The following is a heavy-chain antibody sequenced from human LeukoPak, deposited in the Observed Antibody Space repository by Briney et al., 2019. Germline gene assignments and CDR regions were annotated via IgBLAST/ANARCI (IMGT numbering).Heavy chain of an antibody. D-gene: IGHD3-10*01. Sequence: PSETLSLTCVVSGSSISNTYYWGWIRQSPEKGLEWIGSIYNSGSTSYNPSLKSRVTMSVDTSKNQFSLKLSSVTAADTAVYYCARNSSISPGRSPHKNAFDIWGQGTMVIVSS. J-gene: IGHJ3*02. V-gene: IGHV4-38-2*01. CDR3: ARNSSISPGRSPHKNAFDI. CDR1: GSSISNTYY. CDR2: IYNSGST.